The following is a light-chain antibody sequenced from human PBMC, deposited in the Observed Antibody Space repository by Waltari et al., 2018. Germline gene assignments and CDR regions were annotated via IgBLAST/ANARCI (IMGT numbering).Light chain of an antibody. CDR2: WAS. J-gene: IGKJ1*01. CDR3: QQYFSTPQT. Sequence: DIVMTQSPDSLAVSLGERSTINCKSSQSGLYRSYNKNYVAWYQQKPGQAPKLLIYWASTRESGVHDRFSGSGSGTDFTLTISSLQAEDVAVYYCQQYFSTPQTFGQGTKVEIK. V-gene: IGKV4-1*01. CDR1: QSGLYRSYNKNY.